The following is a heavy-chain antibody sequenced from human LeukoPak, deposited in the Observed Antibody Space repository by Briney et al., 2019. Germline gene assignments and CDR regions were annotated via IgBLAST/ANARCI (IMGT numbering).Heavy chain of an antibody. Sequence: ASVTVSCKASGYTFTNNNIHWVRQATGQGLEWMGWMHPNSDDTGYAQKFQGRVTMTRNTSISTAYMELSSLRPEDTAVYYCAREYYYGSGRSGYFDYWGQGTLVTVSS. CDR2: MHPNSDDT. D-gene: IGHD3-10*01. V-gene: IGHV1-8*01. J-gene: IGHJ4*02. CDR1: GYTFTNNN. CDR3: AREYYYGSGRSGYFDY.